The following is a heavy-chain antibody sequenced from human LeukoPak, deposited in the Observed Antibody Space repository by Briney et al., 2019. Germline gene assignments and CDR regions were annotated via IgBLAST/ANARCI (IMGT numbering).Heavy chain of an antibody. CDR3: ARLKIFGPYYFDY. J-gene: IGHJ4*02. Sequence: SETLSLTCAVYGGSFSDYYWSWIRQPPGKGLEWIGEINHSGSTNYNPSLKSRVTISVDTSKNQFSLKLSSVTAADTAVYYCARLKIFGPYYFDYWGQGTLVTVSS. V-gene: IGHV4-34*01. D-gene: IGHD3/OR15-3a*01. CDR2: INHSGST. CDR1: GGSFSDYY.